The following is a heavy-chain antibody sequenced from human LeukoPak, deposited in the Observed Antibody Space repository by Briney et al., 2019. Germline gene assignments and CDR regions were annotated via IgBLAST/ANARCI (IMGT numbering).Heavy chain of an antibody. CDR2: ISGSGGST. CDR3: YSYVLRNVGY. J-gene: IGHJ4*02. Sequence: PGGSLRLSCAASGFTFSSYAMSWVRQAPGKGLEWVSAISGSGGSTYYADSVKGRFTISRDNSKNTLHLQMNSLRAEDTAVWGGYSYVLRNVGYWGQGTLVTVSS. CDR1: GFTFSSYA. D-gene: IGHD5-18*01. V-gene: IGHV3-23*01.